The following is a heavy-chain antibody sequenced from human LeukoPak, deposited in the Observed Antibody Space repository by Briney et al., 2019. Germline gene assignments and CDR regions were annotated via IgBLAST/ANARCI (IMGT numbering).Heavy chain of an antibody. CDR1: GYTFTSYD. V-gene: IGHV1-8*01. CDR2: MNPNSGNT. J-gene: IGHJ4*02. D-gene: IGHD4-23*01. CDR3: ARSGDQGYGGNSNFDY. Sequence: GASVKVSCKASGYTFTSYDINWVRQATGQGLEWMGWMNPNSGNTGYAQKFQGRVTMTRNTSISTAYMELSSLRSEDTAVYYCARSGDQGYGGNSNFDYWGQGTLVTVSS.